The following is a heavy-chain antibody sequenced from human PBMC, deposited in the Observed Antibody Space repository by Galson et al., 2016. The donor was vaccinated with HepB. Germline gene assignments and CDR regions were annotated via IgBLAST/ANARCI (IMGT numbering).Heavy chain of an antibody. CDR1: GFTFTTYA. D-gene: IGHD4-17*01. V-gene: IGHV3-23*01. CDR3: AKDMTKVTTSGPDDLIYHYYGMDV. J-gene: IGHJ6*02. CDR2: ISNSGDIT. Sequence: SLRLSCAASGFTFTTYAMTWVRQAPGKGLEWVSGISNSGDITYYADSVKGRFTLSRDNDKNSLQVQMNSLRAEDTAVYYCAKDMTKVTTSGPDDLIYHYYGMDVWGQGTTVTVSS.